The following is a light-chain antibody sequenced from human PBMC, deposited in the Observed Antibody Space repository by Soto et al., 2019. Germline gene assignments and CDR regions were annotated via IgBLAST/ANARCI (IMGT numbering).Light chain of an antibody. CDR3: SSSTLTSYV. Sequence: QSVLTQPASVSGSPGQSITVSCTGTSSDVDFYNFVSWYQQHPGKAPKLITYEVSNRSSGVSSRFSGSKSGNTASLTISGLRAEDEADYYCSSSTLTSYVFGTGTKVTVL. J-gene: IGLJ1*01. CDR2: EVS. V-gene: IGLV2-14*01. CDR1: SSDVDFYNF.